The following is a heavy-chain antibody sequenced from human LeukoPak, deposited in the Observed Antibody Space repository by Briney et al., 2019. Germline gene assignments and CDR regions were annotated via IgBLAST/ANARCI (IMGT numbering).Heavy chain of an antibody. CDR1: GYTFTSYG. CDR3: ARDRKGATRILNWFDP. Sequence: GASVKVSCKASGYTFTSYGISWVRQAPGQGLEWMGWISAYNGNTNYAQKLQGRVTMTTDTSTSTAYMELRSLRSDDTAVYYCARDRKGATRILNWFDPWGQGTLVTVSS. D-gene: IGHD1-26*01. V-gene: IGHV1-18*01. CDR2: ISAYNGNT. J-gene: IGHJ5*02.